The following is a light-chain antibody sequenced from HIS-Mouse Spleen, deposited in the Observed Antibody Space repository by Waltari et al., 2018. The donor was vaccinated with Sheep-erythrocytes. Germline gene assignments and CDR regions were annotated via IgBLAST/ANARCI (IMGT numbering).Light chain of an antibody. J-gene: IGLJ1*01. CDR2: DVS. CDR1: SSDVGGYNY. CDR3: CSYAGSYNHV. Sequence: QSALTQPRSVSGSPGQSVTISCTGTSSDVGGYNYVSWYQQHPGKAPKLMIYDVSKRPSGSHDGFSGSKSGSTASLTISGLQAEDEADYYCCSYAGSYNHVFATGTKVTVL. V-gene: IGLV2-11*01.